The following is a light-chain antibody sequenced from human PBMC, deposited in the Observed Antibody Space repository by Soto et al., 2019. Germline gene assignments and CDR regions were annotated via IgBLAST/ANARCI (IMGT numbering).Light chain of an antibody. CDR3: SSFAGGNPADV. Sequence: QSVLTQPPSASGSPGQSVTISCTGTSSDVGGYNYVSWYQQHPGKAPKVIIYEVTKRPSGVPDRFSGSKSGNTASLTVSGLQADDEADYYCSSFAGGNPADVFGTGTKLTVL. CDR1: SSDVGGYNY. V-gene: IGLV2-8*01. CDR2: EVT. J-gene: IGLJ1*01.